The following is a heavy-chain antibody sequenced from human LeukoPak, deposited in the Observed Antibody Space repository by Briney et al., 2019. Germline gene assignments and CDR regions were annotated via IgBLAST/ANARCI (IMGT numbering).Heavy chain of an antibody. CDR3: ASWFWENFDY. J-gene: IGHJ4*02. CDR2: IKEDGSIQ. CDR1: GFTFSSYW. Sequence: GGSLRLSCVASGFTFSSYWMTWVRQAPGKGLEWLANIKEDGSIQYYLDSVRGRFTISRDNAKNSLYLQMNSLRAEDTAVYYCASWFWENFDYWGQGTLVTVSS. D-gene: IGHD3-10*01. V-gene: IGHV3-7*01.